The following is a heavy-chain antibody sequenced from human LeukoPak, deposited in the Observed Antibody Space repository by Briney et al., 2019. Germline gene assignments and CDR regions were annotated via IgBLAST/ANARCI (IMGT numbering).Heavy chain of an antibody. CDR1: GGSISIYY. CDR2: IYYGGS. D-gene: IGHD3-3*01. V-gene: IGHV4-59*01. J-gene: IGHJ5*02. Sequence: SETLSLTCTVPGGSISIYYWTWIRQPPGKGLEWIGYIYYGGSTYNPSLKSRVTMSVDTSKNQFSLKLSSVTAADTAVYYCARALPWGYDSPAWGQGTLVTVSS. CDR3: ARALPWGYDSPA.